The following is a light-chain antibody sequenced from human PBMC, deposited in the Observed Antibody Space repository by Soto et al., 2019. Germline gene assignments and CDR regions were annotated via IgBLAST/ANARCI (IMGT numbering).Light chain of an antibody. V-gene: IGKV3D-15*01. J-gene: IGKJ2*01. Sequence: ETVMTQSPATLSVSPGETATLSCRASQSVRTKLAWYQQKPGQAPRLLIYGASSRATGIPARFSGSGSGTEFTLTISSLPSEYSGVYYRQKRSNWYTFVQGTKVDIK. CDR1: QSVRTK. CDR2: GAS. CDR3: QKRSNWYT.